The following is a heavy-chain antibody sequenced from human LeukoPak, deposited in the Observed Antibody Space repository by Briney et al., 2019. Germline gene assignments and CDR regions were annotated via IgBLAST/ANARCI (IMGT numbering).Heavy chain of an antibody. D-gene: IGHD1-1*01. CDR3: ARDRHAGFNRYTFDY. J-gene: IGHJ4*02. CDR1: GGTFSSYA. Sequence: ASVKVSCKASGGTFSSYAISWVRRAPGQGLEWMGGIIPIFGTANYAQKFQGRVTITADESTSTAYMELSSLRSEDTAVYYCARDRHAGFNRYTFDYWGQGTLVTVSS. CDR2: IIPIFGTA. V-gene: IGHV1-69*13.